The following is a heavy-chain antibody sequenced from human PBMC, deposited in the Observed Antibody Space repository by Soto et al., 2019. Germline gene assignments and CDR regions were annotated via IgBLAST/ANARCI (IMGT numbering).Heavy chain of an antibody. J-gene: IGHJ4*02. V-gene: IGHV3-30*03. D-gene: IGHD3-16*01. CDR3: ALSEGGY. CDR2: ISYDGSNK. Sequence: AGGSLRLSCAASGFTFGSYGMHWVRQAPGKGLEWVAVISYDGSNKYYADSVKGRFTISRDNSKNTLYLQMNSLRAEDTAVYYCALSEGGYWGQGTLVTVSS. CDR1: GFTFGSYG.